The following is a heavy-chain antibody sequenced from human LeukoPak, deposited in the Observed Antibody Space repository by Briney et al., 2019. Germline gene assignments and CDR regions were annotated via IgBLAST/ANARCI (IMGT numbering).Heavy chain of an antibody. D-gene: IGHD2-15*01. CDR2: IYPGDSDT. V-gene: IGHV5-51*01. CDR1: GYSFTSYW. CDR3: ARRPSCYGDSCRWFDP. J-gene: IGHJ5*02. Sequence: HGESLKISCKGSGYSFTSYWIGWVRQMPGKGLEWMGIIYPGDSDTRYSPSFQGQVTIPADKSISTAYLQWSSLKASDTAMYYCARRPSCYGDSCRWFDPWGQGTLVTVSS.